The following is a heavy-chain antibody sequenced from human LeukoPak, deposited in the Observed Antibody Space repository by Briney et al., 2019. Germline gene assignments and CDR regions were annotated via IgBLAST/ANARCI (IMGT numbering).Heavy chain of an antibody. J-gene: IGHJ6*02. CDR2: IKQDGSEK. CDR1: GFTFSSYW. CDR3: ARDHPDSSSWPPYYYYYGMDV. Sequence: AGGSLRLSCAASGFTFSSYWMSWVRQAPGKGLEWVANIKQDGSEKYYVDSVKGRFTISRDNAKNSLYLQMNSLRAEDTAVYYCARDHPDSSSWPPYYYYYGMDVWGQGTTVTVSS. D-gene: IGHD6-13*01. V-gene: IGHV3-7*01.